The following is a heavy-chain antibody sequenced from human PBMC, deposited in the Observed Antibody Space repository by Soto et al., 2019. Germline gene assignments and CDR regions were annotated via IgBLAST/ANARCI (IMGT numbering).Heavy chain of an antibody. Sequence: SLSHPCAAAGVTFSIHAIHWVLQAPGKGLEWVAVISYDGSNKYYADSVKGRFTISRDNSKNTLYLQMNSLRAEDTAVYYCAIDPAGTTSYYYYGMEVWGQGTSVT. J-gene: IGHJ6*02. CDR2: ISYDGSNK. D-gene: IGHD6-19*01. CDR1: GVTFSIHA. CDR3: AIDPAGTTSYYYYGMEV. V-gene: IGHV3-30-3*01.